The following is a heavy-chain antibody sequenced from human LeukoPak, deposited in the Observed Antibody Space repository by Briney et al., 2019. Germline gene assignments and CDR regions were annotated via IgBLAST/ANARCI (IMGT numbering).Heavy chain of an antibody. CDR3: ARDMWRTFDY. J-gene: IGHJ4*02. D-gene: IGHD2-21*01. Sequence: GGSLRLSCAASGFTLSPFWMHWVRQSPGKGPVWVSHIGPDGSVTNYADSVKGRFTISRDNARNTLYLQLISLSVEHTAVYFCARDMWRTFDYWGQGALVTVSS. V-gene: IGHV3-74*01. CDR1: GFTLSPFW. CDR2: IGPDGSVT.